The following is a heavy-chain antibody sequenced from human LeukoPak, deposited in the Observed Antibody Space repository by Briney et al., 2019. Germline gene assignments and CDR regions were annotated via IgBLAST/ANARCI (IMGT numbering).Heavy chain of an antibody. Sequence: SETLSLTCTVSGGSLSSYYWSWIRQPPGKGLEWIGYIYDSGSTNYKPSLKSRVTISVDTSKNQFSLKLSSVTAADTALYYCARARYSSSPFDYWGQGTLVTVSS. V-gene: IGHV4-59*01. D-gene: IGHD6-6*01. CDR2: IYDSGST. CDR1: GGSLSSYY. CDR3: ARARYSSSPFDY. J-gene: IGHJ4*02.